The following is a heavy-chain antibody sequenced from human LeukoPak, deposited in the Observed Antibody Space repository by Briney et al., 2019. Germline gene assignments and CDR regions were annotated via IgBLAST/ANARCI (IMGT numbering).Heavy chain of an antibody. J-gene: IGHJ5*02. CDR3: ARDFVGIAVAGTGSNWFDP. CDR1: GYTFTSYG. Sequence: GASVKVSCKASGYTFTSYGISWVRQAPGQGLEWMGWISAYNGNTNYAQKLQGRVTMTTDTSTSTARMELRSLRSDDTAVYYCARDFVGIAVAGTGSNWFDPWGQGTLVTVSS. CDR2: ISAYNGNT. V-gene: IGHV1-18*01. D-gene: IGHD6-19*01.